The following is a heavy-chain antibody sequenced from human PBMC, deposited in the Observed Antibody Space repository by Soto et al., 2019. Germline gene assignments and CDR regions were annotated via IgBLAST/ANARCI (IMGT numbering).Heavy chain of an antibody. V-gene: IGHV4-34*01. Sequence: SETLCVRSGVEGGSFGGYGWSWIRQPPGTGLEWIGEINHSGSTNYNPSLKSRVTISVDTSKNQFSLKLTSVTAADTAVYYCARDKITGLFDYWGQGTLVTVSS. J-gene: IGHJ4*02. CDR1: GGSFGGYG. D-gene: IGHD2-8*02. CDR3: ARDKITGLFDY. CDR2: INHSGST.